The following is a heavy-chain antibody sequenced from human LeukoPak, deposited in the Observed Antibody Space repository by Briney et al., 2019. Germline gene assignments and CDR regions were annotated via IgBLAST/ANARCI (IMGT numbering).Heavy chain of an antibody. CDR1: GFTFSSYA. CDR2: ISYDGSNK. Sequence: GGSLRLSCAASGFTFSSYAMSWVRQAPGKGLEWVAVISYDGSNKYYADSVKGRFTISRDNSKNTLYLQMSSLRAEDTAVYYCATSVLDPGGGVYTMVPDNWGQGTLATVSS. V-gene: IGHV3-30*04. D-gene: IGHD3-10*01. CDR3: ATSVLDPGGGVYTMVPDN. J-gene: IGHJ4*02.